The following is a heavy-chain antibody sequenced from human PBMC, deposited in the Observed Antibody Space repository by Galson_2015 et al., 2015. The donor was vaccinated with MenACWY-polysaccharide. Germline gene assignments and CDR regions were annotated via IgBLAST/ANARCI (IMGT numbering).Heavy chain of an antibody. CDR1: GFTFSSYW. D-gene: IGHD2-21*01. J-gene: IGHJ3*01. CDR3: ARDPHCGAAGSIHDAFDV. Sequence: SLRLSCAASGFTFSSYWMHWVRQAPGEGLVWVSRINTDGSSTSYADSVKGRFTVSRDNAKNTVYLQMNSLRAEDTAVYYCARDPHCGAAGSIHDAFDVWGQGTKFTVSS. CDR2: INTDGSST. V-gene: IGHV3-74*01.